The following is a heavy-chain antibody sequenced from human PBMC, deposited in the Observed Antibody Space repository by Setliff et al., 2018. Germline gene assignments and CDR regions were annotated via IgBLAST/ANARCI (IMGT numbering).Heavy chain of an antibody. CDR2: IIHSGST. CDR3: AREQWLDPPGYYYMDV. CDR1: GGSFSGYY. J-gene: IGHJ6*03. D-gene: IGHD6-19*01. V-gene: IGHV4-34*12. Sequence: SETLSLTCAVYGGSFSGYYWSWIRQPPGKRLEWIGEIIHSGSTNYNPSLKSRVTMSIDTSKNQFSLKLNSVTAADMAVYYCAREQWLDPPGYYYMDVWAKGTTGTVSS.